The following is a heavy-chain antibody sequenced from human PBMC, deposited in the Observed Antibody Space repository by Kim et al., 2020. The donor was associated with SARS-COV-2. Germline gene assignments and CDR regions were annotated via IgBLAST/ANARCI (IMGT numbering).Heavy chain of an antibody. CDR1: GFTFSDYY. Sequence: GGSLRLSCAASGFTFSDYYMSWIRQAPGKGLEWVSYISSSGSTIYYADSVKGRFTISRDNAKNSLYLQMNSLRAEDTAVYYCASDGLLGSWSYYKGPTPDYWGQGTLVTVSS. J-gene: IGHJ4*02. CDR2: ISSSGSTI. CDR3: ASDGLLGSWSYYKGPTPDY. D-gene: IGHD3-10*01. V-gene: IGHV3-11*01.